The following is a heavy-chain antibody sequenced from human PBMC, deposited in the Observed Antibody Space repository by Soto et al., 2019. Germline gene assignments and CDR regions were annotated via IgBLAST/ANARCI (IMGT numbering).Heavy chain of an antibody. V-gene: IGHV1-69*01. J-gene: IGHJ4*02. CDR1: EGTFNSYA. D-gene: IGHD6-13*01. CDR2: IIPYYNTL. CDR3: ASGASRWYPYFFDS. Sequence: QAQVVQSGAEVRKPGSSVKLSCKASEGTFNSYAIAWERQAPGQGLEWMGGIIPYYNTLNYAQKFQDRVTITADDSTNTVYMELSGLRSDDTAVYFCASGASRWYPYFFDSWAQGTLVTVSS.